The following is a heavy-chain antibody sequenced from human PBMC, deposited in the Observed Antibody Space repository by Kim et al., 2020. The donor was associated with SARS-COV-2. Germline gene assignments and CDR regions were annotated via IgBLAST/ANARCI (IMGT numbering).Heavy chain of an antibody. CDR2: IKTKIYGETT. Sequence: GGSLRLSCAASGFTFSNAWMSWVRQAPGKGLEWVGRIKTKIYGETTDYAAPVKGRFTISRDDSKNTLYLQMNSLKTEDTAVYYCSMNLLLDYWGQGTLVT. CDR3: SMNLLLDY. J-gene: IGHJ4*02. CDR1: GFTFSNAW. V-gene: IGHV3-15*01.